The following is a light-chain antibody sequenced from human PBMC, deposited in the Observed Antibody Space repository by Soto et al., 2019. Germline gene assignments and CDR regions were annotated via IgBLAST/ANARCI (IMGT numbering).Light chain of an antibody. CDR2: SSY. CDR1: SSNIGSNT. J-gene: IGLJ7*01. CDR3: AAWDDSLKAI. Sequence: QSVLTQPPSVSGTPGQRVTISCSGSSSNIGSNTVNWYQQFPGTAPRLLIYSSYQRPSGVPDRFSGSQSGTSASLAISGLQSDDEAAYYCAAWDDSLKAIFGGGTQLTVL. V-gene: IGLV1-44*01.